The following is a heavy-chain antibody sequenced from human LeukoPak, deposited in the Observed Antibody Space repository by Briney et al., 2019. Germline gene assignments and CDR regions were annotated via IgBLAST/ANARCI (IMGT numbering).Heavy chain of an antibody. V-gene: IGHV3-30*18. Sequence: GGSLRLSCAASGFTFSSYGMHWVRQAPGKGLEWAAVISYGGSNKYYADSVKGRFTISRDNSKNTLYLQMNSLRAEDTAVYYCAKATTTVVTAIDYWGQGTLVTVSS. CDR3: AKATTTVVTAIDY. CDR1: GFTFSSYG. J-gene: IGHJ4*02. CDR2: ISYGGSNK. D-gene: IGHD4-23*01.